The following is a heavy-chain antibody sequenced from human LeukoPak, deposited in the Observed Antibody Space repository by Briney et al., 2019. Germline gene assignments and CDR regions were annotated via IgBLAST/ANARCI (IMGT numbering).Heavy chain of an antibody. J-gene: IGHJ4*02. CDR3: ATTGSGSYYDY. CDR1: GFSFSSSW. D-gene: IGHD1-26*01. CDR2: INDDETST. V-gene: IGHV3-74*01. Sequence: GGSLRLSCAASGFSFSSSWMHWVRHVTGKGLEWVSRINDDETSTTYAESVKGRFTISRDNAKNTLFLQMNSLRAEDTAVYYCATTGSGSYYDYWGQGTLVTVSS.